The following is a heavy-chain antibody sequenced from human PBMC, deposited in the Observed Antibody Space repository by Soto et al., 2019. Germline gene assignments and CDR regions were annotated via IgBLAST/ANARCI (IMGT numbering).Heavy chain of an antibody. CDR2: INTHNGNT. J-gene: IGHJ6*02. Sequence: QVQLEQSAPEVKKPGASVKVSCKASGYTFTTYGISWVRQAPGEGLEWLGWINTHNGNTNYAQNLQGRVFMTADTSTNTAYMELRSLRSDDTAIYYCPREGTAPYYYYAMDAWGQGTTVTVSS. D-gene: IGHD3-10*01. V-gene: IGHV1-18*01. CDR3: PREGTAPYYYYAMDA. CDR1: GYTFTTYG.